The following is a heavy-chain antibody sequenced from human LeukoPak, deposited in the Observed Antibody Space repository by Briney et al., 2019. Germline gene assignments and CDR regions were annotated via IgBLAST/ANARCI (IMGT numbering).Heavy chain of an antibody. J-gene: IGHJ5*02. CDR2: INHSGST. Sequence: PSETLSLTCAVYGGSFSGCYWSWIRQPPGKGLEWIGEINHSGSTNYNPSLKSRVTISVDTSKNQFSLKLSSVTAADTAVYYCARGRLGYQTKTKRATNNWFDPWGQGTLVTVSS. CDR1: GGSFSGCY. V-gene: IGHV4-34*01. D-gene: IGHD5-18*01. CDR3: ARGRLGYQTKTKRATNNWFDP.